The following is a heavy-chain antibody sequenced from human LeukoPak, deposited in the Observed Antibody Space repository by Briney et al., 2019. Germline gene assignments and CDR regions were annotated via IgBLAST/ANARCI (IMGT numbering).Heavy chain of an antibody. CDR1: GGSFSGYY. CDR3: ARRGYSYGGRASRRTSFDY. CDR2: INHSGST. D-gene: IGHD5-18*01. J-gene: IGHJ4*02. V-gene: IGHV4-34*01. Sequence: SETLSLTCAVYGGSFSGYYWSWIRQPPGKGLEWIGEINHSGSTNYNPSLKSRVTISVDTSENQFSLKLSSVTAADTAVYYCARRGYSYGGRASRRTSFDYWGQGTLVTVSS.